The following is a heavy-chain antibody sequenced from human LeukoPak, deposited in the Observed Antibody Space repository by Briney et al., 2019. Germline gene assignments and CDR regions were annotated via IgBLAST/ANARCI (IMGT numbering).Heavy chain of an antibody. CDR2: ISSSSSYI. V-gene: IGHV3-21*01. CDR3: ARDPPYYDILTGYPRYGMAV. Sequence: GGSLRLSCAASGFTFSSYSMNWVRQAPGKGLEWVSSISSSSSYIYYADSVKGRFTISRDNAKNSLYLQMNSLRAEDTAVYYCARDPPYYDILTGYPRYGMAVWGKGTTVTVSS. D-gene: IGHD3-9*01. J-gene: IGHJ6*04. CDR1: GFTFSSYS.